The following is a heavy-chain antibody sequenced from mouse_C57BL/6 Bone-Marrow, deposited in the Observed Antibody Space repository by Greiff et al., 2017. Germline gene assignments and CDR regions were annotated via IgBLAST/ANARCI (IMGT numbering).Heavy chain of an antibody. Sequence: EVQLVESGGGLVKPGGSLKLSCAASGFTFSSYAMSWVRQTPEKRLEWVATISDGGSYTYYPDKVKGRFTISRDNAKNNLYLQMSHLKSEDTAMYYFARGVITTSFAYWGQGTLVTVSA. CDR2: ISDGGSYT. CDR3: ARGVITTSFAY. V-gene: IGHV5-4*01. J-gene: IGHJ3*01. D-gene: IGHD2-4*01. CDR1: GFTFSSYA.